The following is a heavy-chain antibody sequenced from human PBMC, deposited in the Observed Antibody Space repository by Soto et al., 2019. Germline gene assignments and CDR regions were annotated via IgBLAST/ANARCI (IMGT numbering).Heavy chain of an antibody. CDR3: ARGQELLGFWYFDY. CDR2: ISSSSSTI. J-gene: IGHJ4*02. V-gene: IGHV3-48*01. D-gene: IGHD3-3*01. Sequence: GGSLRLSCAASGFTFSSYSMNWVRQAPGKGLEWVSYISSSSSTIYYADSVKGRFTISRDNAKNSLYLQMNSLRAEDTAVYYCARGQELLGFWYFDYWGQGTLVTVSS. CDR1: GFTFSSYS.